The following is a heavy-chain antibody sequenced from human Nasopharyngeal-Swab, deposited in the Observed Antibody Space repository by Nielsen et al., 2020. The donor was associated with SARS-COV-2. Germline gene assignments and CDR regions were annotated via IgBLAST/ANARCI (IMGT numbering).Heavy chain of an antibody. CDR3: ARDRLTSQYYYDSSGYGY. CDR1: GYTFTSYA. V-gene: IGHV1-3*01. Sequence: ASVKVSCKASGYTFTSYAMHWVRQAPGQRLEWMGWINAGNGNTKYSQKFQGRVTMTTDTSTSTAYMELRSLRSDDTAVYYCARDRLTSQYYYDSSGYGYWGQGTLVTVSS. D-gene: IGHD3-22*01. CDR2: INAGNGNT. J-gene: IGHJ4*02.